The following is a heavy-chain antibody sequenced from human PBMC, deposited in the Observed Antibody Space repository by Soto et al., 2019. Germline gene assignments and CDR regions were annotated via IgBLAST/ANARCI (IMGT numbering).Heavy chain of an antibody. Sequence: GASVKVSCKASGYTFTGYYMHWLRQSPGQGLEWMGWINPNSGGTNYAQKFQGRVTMTRDTSISTAYMELSRLRSDDTAVYYCAREYSSGFLPSDYWGQGTLVTVSS. J-gene: IGHJ4*02. CDR2: INPNSGGT. CDR3: AREYSSGFLPSDY. V-gene: IGHV1-2*02. D-gene: IGHD6-19*01. CDR1: GYTFTGYY.